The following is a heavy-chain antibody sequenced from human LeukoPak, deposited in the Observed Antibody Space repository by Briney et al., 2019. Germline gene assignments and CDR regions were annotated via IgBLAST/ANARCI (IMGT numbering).Heavy chain of an antibody. CDR3: ARLARYSGYADYYYYGMDV. J-gene: IGHJ6*02. CDR2: MNPNSGNT. V-gene: IGHV1-8*01. Sequence: GASVKVSCKASGYTFTSYDINWVRQATGQGLEWMGWMNPNSGNTGYAQKFQGRVTMTRNTSISTAYMELSSLRSEDTAVYYCARLARYSGYADYYYYGMDVWGQGTTVTVSS. D-gene: IGHD5-12*01. CDR1: GYTFTSYD.